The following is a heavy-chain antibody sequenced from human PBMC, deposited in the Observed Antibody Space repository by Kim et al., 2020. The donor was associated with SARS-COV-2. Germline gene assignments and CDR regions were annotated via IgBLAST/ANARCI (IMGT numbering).Heavy chain of an antibody. D-gene: IGHD1-26*01. Sequence: GGSLRLSCAASGFTFSSYEMNWVRQAPGKGLEWVSYISSSGSTIYYADSVKGRFTISRDNAKNSLYLQMNSLRAEDTAVYYCARGVSPIYSPGLIDYWGQGTLVTVSS. CDR1: GFTFSSYE. CDR2: ISSSGSTI. J-gene: IGHJ4*02. V-gene: IGHV3-48*03. CDR3: ARGVSPIYSPGLIDY.